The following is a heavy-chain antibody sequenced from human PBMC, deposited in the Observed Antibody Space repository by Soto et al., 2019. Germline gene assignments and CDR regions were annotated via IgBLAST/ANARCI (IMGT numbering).Heavy chain of an antibody. CDR1: GGSISSSSYY. CDR2: IYYSGST. J-gene: IGHJ4*02. V-gene: IGHV4-39*01. CDR3: AIHELWLRY. D-gene: IGHD5-18*01. Sequence: QLQLQESGPGLVKPSETLSLTCTVSGGSISSSSYYWGWIRQPPGKGLEWIGNIYYSGSTYYNPSLKGRSTRSVDTSKTQFSLKLSSVTAADTAVYYCAIHELWLRYWGQGTLVTVSS.